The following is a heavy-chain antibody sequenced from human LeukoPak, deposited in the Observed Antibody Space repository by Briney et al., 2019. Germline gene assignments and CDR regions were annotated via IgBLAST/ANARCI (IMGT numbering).Heavy chain of an antibody. CDR1: GESFSGYY. CDR2: INHSGGT. J-gene: IGHJ4*02. V-gene: IGHV4-34*01. Sequence: PSETLSLTCAVYGESFSGYYWSWIRQPPGKGLEWIGEINHSGGTNYNPSLKSRVTISVDTSKNQFSLRLSSVTAADTAIYYCHSRFLEWLLDYWGQGTLVTVSS. D-gene: IGHD3-3*01. CDR3: HSRFLEWLLDY.